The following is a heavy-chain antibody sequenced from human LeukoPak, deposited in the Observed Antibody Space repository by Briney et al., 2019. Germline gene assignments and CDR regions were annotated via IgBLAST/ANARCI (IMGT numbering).Heavy chain of an antibody. CDR3: ARGLRSVESYSIWFDP. Sequence: SETLSLTCAVYGGSFSGYYWSWIRQPPGKGLEWIGEINHSGSTNYNPSLKSRVTISVDTSKNQFSLKLSSVTAADTAVYYCARGLRSVESYSIWFDPWGQGTLVTVSS. D-gene: IGHD1-26*01. V-gene: IGHV4-34*01. CDR1: GGSFSGYY. CDR2: INHSGST. J-gene: IGHJ5*02.